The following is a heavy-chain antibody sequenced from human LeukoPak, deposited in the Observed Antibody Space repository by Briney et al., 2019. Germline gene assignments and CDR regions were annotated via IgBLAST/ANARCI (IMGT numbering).Heavy chain of an antibody. J-gene: IGHJ4*02. CDR2: VYHRGNT. V-gene: IGHV4-38-2*02. CDR1: GSSISSDYF. D-gene: IGHD5-24*01. CDR3: ARVEMPSMGFDY. Sequence: SETLSLTCTVSGSSISSDYFWGWIRQPPGKGLEWIGNVYHRGNTYYNPSLQSRATISVDTSKDQFSLRLTSVTAADTALYFCARVEMPSMGFDYWGQGALVTVSS.